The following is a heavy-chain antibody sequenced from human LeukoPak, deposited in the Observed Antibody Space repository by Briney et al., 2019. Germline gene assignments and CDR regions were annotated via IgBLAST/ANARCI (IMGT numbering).Heavy chain of an antibody. CDR3: ARGSGGYMFDP. CDR2: INHSGST. CDR1: GGSFSGYY. D-gene: IGHD5-24*01. V-gene: IGHV4-34*01. Sequence: SETLSLTCAVYGGSFSGYYWSWIRQPPGKGLEWIGEINHSGSTNYNPSLKSRVTISVDTSKKQFSLKLSSVTAADTAVYYCARGSGGYMFDPWGQGTLVTVSS. J-gene: IGHJ5*02.